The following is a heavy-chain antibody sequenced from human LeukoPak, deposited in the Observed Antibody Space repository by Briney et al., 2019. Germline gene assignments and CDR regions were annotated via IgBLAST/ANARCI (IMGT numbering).Heavy chain of an antibody. Sequence: SETLSLTCAVSGGSISSGGYSWSWIRQPPGKGLEWIGYIYHSGSTNYNPSLKSRVTMSVDTSKNQFSLKLSSVTAADTAVYYCARDWALPTSYYYGMDVWGQGTTVTVSS. V-gene: IGHV4-30-2*01. CDR2: IYHSGST. CDR1: GGSISSGGYS. D-gene: IGHD3-16*01. CDR3: ARDWALPTSYYYGMDV. J-gene: IGHJ6*02.